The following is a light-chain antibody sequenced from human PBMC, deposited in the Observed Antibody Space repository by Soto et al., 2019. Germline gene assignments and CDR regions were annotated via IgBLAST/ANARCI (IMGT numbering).Light chain of an antibody. V-gene: IGLV2-14*03. CDR3: PSQTTSSTMV. CDR1: SSDIGAYNF. CDR2: DVN. Sequence: QSALTQPASVSGSPGQSITISCTGTSSDIGAYNFVAWYQQHPGKAPKLLLYDVNIRPSGVPNRFSGSKSGNTASLTISGLQAEDEAYYYCPSQTTSSTMVFGGGTQLTVL. J-gene: IGLJ3*02.